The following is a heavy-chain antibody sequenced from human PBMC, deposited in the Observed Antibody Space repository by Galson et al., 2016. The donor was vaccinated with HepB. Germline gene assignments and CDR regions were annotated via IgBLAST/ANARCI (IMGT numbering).Heavy chain of an antibody. CDR1: GGTFSSNP. CDR3: ARCPVDKSMDIYVDYIDF. CDR2: VNGYNGYR. J-gene: IGHJ4*02. D-gene: IGHD5-18*01. Sequence: SVKVSCKASGGTFSSNPISWVRQAPGQGLEWMGWVNGYNGYRNYAQKFQDRVTMTTDTSTSTAHMELRSLRSDDTAVYFCARCPVDKSMDIYVDYIDFWGQGTRITVSS. V-gene: IGHV1-18*01.